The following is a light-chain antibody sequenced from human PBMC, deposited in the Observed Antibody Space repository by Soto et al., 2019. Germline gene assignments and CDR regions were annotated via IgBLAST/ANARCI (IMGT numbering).Light chain of an antibody. CDR1: SSNIGAGYD. J-gene: IGLJ2*01. Sequence: QSVLTQPPSVSGAPGQRVTISCTGISSNIGAGYDVHWYQQLPGTAPKLLIFDNSNRPSGVPDRFSGSKSGTSASLAITGLQAEDEADYYCHSFDSSLSDYVFGGGTKLTVL. V-gene: IGLV1-40*01. CDR3: HSFDSSLSDYV. CDR2: DNS.